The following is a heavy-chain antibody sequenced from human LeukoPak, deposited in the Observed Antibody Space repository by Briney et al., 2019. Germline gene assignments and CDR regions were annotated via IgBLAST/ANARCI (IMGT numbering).Heavy chain of an antibody. J-gene: IGHJ4*02. CDR2: IYYSGST. CDR1: GGSISSSSYY. D-gene: IGHD5-24*01. CDR3: ARARRDGYNSLGRFDY. V-gene: IGHV4-39*07. Sequence: SETLSLTCTVSGGSISSSSYYWGWIRQPPGKGLEWIGSIYYSGSTYYNPSLKSRVTISVDTSKNQFSLKLSSVTAADTAVYYCARARRDGYNSLGRFDYWGQGTLVTVSS.